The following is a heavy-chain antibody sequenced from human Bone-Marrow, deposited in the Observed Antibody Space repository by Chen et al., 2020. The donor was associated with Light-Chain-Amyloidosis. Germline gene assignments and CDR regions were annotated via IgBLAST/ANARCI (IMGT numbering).Heavy chain of an antibody. CDR1: GYTFPNYW. V-gene: IGHV5-51*01. Sequence: EVQLEQSGPEVKKPGESLKISCKGSGYTFPNYWFGWVRQMPGKGLEWTGGIYPDGSDARYSPSLVGQVTISADKSITTAYLQWRSLKASDTAMYYCAGRREGYTFDHWGQGTLVTVSS. J-gene: IGHJ4*02. CDR3: AGRREGYTFDH. D-gene: IGHD5-12*01. CDR2: IYPDGSDA.